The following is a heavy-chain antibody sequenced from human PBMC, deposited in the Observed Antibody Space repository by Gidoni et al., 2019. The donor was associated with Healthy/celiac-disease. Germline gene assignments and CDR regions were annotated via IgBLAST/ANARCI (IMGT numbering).Heavy chain of an antibody. J-gene: IGHJ3*02. CDR1: GFSISNARMG. V-gene: IGHV2-26*01. CDR3: ARMELGATDAFDI. D-gene: IGHD1-26*01. CDR2: IFSNDEK. Sequence: QVTLKESGPVLVKPTETPTPTCTVPGFSISNARMGVSWIRQPPGKALEWLAHIFSNDEKSYSTSLKSRLTISKDTSKSQLVLTMTNMDPVDTATYYCARMELGATDAFDIWGQGTMVTVSS.